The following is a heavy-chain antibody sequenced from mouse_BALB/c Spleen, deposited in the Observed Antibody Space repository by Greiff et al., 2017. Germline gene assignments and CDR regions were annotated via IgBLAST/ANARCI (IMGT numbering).Heavy chain of an antibody. Sequence: EVQLQQSGPSLVKPSQTLSLTCSVTGDSITSGYWNWIRKFPGNKLEYMGYISYSGSTYYNPSLKSRISITRDTSKNQYYLQLNSVTTEDTATYYCARNGSSGYGFAYWGQGTLVTVSA. CDR2: ISYSGST. CDR3: ARNGSSGYGFAY. CDR1: GDSITSGY. J-gene: IGHJ3*01. V-gene: IGHV3-8*02. D-gene: IGHD3-1*01.